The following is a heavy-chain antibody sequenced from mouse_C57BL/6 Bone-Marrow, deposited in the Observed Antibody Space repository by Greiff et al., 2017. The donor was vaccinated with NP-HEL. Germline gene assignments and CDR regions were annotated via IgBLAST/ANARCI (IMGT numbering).Heavy chain of an antibody. Sequence: VQLQESGPELVKPGASVKISCKASGYAFSSSWMNWVKQRPGKGLEWIGRIYPGDGDTNYNGKFKGKATLTADKSSSTAYMQLSSLTSEDSAVYFCARALLWFAYWGQGTLVTVSA. CDR2: IYPGDGDT. CDR1: GYAFSSSW. V-gene: IGHV1-82*01. J-gene: IGHJ3*01. D-gene: IGHD2-12*01. CDR3: ARALLWFAY.